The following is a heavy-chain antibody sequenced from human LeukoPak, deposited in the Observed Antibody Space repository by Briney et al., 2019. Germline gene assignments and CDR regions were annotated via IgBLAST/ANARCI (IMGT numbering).Heavy chain of an antibody. D-gene: IGHD2-2*01. Sequence: ASVKVSCKASGYTFTSYYMHWVRQAPGQGLEWMGIINPSGGSTSYAQKFQGRVTVTRDTSTSTVYMELSSLRSEDTAVYYCARDSDVVPAAQWAFDIWGQGTMVTISS. CDR3: ARDSDVVPAAQWAFDI. J-gene: IGHJ3*02. CDR1: GYTFTSYY. CDR2: INPSGGST. V-gene: IGHV1-46*01.